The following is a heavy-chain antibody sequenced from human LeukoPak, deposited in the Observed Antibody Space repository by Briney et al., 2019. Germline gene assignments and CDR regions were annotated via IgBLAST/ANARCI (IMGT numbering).Heavy chain of an antibody. CDR1: GFTFSSYW. CDR3: ARDSPGTVTTKGDY. CDR2: IKQDGSEK. J-gene: IGHJ4*02. Sequence: GGSLRLSCAASGFTFSSYWMSWVRQAPGKGLEWVANIKQDGSEKYYVDSAKGRFTISRDNAKNSLYLQMNSLRAEDTAVYYCARDSPGTVTTKGDYWGQGTLVTVSS. D-gene: IGHD4-17*01. V-gene: IGHV3-7*01.